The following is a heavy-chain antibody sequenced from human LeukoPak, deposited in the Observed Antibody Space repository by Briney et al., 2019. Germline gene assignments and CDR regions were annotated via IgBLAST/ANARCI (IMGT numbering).Heavy chain of an antibody. V-gene: IGHV4-38-2*02. Sequence: SETLSLTCTVSGYSISSGYYRGWIRQPPGKGLEWIGSIYHSGSTYYNPSLKSRVTISLDTSKNQFSLKLNSVTAADTAVYYCARPIAQGAAGTWYFDYWGQGTLVTVSS. D-gene: IGHD6-13*01. CDR3: ARPIAQGAAGTWYFDY. J-gene: IGHJ4*02. CDR2: IYHSGST. CDR1: GYSISSGYY.